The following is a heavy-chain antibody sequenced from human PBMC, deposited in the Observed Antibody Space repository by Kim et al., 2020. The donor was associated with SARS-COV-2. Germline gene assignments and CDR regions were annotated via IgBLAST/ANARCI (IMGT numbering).Heavy chain of an antibody. D-gene: IGHD3-3*01. J-gene: IGHJ4*02. CDR1: GYNFTSYY. V-gene: IGHV1-46*01. CDR3: ARVSKDYYDFWGGPPFDY. CDR2: INPSGGST. Sequence: ASVKVSCKASGYNFTSYYMHWVRQAPGQGLEWMVIINPSGGSTSYAQKFQGRVTMTRDTYTSTVYMELSSLRSEDTAVYYCARVSKDYYDFWGGPPFDYWGQGTLVTVSS.